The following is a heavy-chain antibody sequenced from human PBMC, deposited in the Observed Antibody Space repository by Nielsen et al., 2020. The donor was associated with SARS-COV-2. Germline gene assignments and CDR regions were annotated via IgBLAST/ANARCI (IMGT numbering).Heavy chain of an antibody. CDR3: VRDYYGSGSFYGRWFDP. CDR1: GFRFISYS. J-gene: IGHJ5*02. D-gene: IGHD3-10*01. V-gene: IGHV3-21*04. Sequence: GESLKISCAASGFRFISYSMNWVRQAPGKGLEWVSSITSSSNYIYYADSVKGRFTISRDNAKNSVTLQMNSLRAEDTGVYYCVRDYYGSGSFYGRWFDPWGQGTLVTVSS. CDR2: ITSSSNYI.